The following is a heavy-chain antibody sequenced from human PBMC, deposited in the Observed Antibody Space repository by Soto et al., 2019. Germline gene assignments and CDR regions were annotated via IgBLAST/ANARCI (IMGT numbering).Heavy chain of an antibody. CDR3: AKDGYNYYEF. V-gene: IGHV3-49*04. CDR1: GFTFGDHG. Sequence: GGSLRLSCAVSGFTFGDHGMSWVRQAPGKGVEWVGFNRSETLGGTIDYAASVKGRFVISRDDSKGIAYLHMNSLKTEDTATYFCAKDGYNYYEFWGRGTLVTVSS. J-gene: IGHJ4*02. CDR2: NRSETLGGTI. D-gene: IGHD5-12*01.